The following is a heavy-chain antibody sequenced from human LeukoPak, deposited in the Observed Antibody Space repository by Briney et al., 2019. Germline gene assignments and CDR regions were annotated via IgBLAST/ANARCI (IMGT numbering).Heavy chain of an antibody. D-gene: IGHD3-9*01. J-gene: IGHJ4*02. CDR2: ILGSGGST. Sequence: PGGSLRLSCAASGFTFSNYAMSWVRQAPGKGLERVSAILGSGGSTYYADSVKGRFTVSRDNSKSTLYLQMNSLRAEDTALYYCAKWGDYDVLTGYYVPDYWGQGTLVTVSS. V-gene: IGHV3-23*01. CDR1: GFTFSNYA. CDR3: AKWGDYDVLTGYYVPDY.